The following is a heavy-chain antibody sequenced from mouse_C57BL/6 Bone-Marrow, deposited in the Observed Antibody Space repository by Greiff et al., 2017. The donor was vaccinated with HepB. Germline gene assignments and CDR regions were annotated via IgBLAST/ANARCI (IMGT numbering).Heavy chain of an antibody. V-gene: IGHV1-76*01. CDR2: IYPGSGNT. CDR3: ARSGGYGSSSAWFAY. CDR1: GYTFTDYY. J-gene: IGHJ3*01. D-gene: IGHD1-1*01. Sequence: VQLQQSGAELVRPGASVKLSCKASGYTFTDYYINWVKQRPGQGLEWIAMIYPGSGNTYYNEKFKGKATLTAEKSSSTAYMQLSSLTSEDSAVYFCARSGGYGSSSAWFAYWGQGTLVTVSA.